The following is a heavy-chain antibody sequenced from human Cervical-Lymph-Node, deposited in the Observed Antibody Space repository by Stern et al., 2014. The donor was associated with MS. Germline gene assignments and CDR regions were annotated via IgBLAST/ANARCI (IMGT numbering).Heavy chain of an antibody. Sequence: VQLVESGPGLVKPSETLSLTCTVSGGSISSYYWSWIRQPPGKGLEWIGYIYYSGSTNYNPSLKSRVTRSVDTSKNQFSLKLSSVTAADTAVYYCVRNYGGGYDAFDIWGQGTMVTVSS. V-gene: IGHV4-59*01. CDR3: VRNYGGGYDAFDI. J-gene: IGHJ3*02. CDR2: IYYSGST. CDR1: GGSISSYY. D-gene: IGHD2-21*01.